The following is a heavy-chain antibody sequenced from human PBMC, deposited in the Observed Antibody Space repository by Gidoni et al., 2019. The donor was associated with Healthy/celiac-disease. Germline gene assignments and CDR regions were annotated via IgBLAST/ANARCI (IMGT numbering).Heavy chain of an antibody. CDR3: ASGTTYYDILTGYYPDHDAFDI. J-gene: IGHJ3*02. Sequence: EVQLVESGGGLVQPGGSLRLSCAASGFTVSSNYMSWVRQAPGKGLEWVSVIYSGGSTYYADSVKGRFTISRDNSKNTLYLQMNSLRAEDTAVYYCASGTTYYDILTGYYPDHDAFDIWGQGTMVTVSS. V-gene: IGHV3-66*01. CDR2: IYSGGST. D-gene: IGHD3-9*01. CDR1: GFTVSSNY.